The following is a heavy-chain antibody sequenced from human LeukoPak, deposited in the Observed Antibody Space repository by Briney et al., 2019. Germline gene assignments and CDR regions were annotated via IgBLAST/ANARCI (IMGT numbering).Heavy chain of an antibody. Sequence: GSLRLSCAASGFTFSSYAMSWVRQAPGKGLEWVPAISGSGGSTYYADSVKGRFTISRDNSKNTLYLQMNSLRAEDTAVYYCAKVGYCSGGSCYDYWGQGTLVTVSS. D-gene: IGHD2-15*01. CDR1: GFTFSSYA. CDR2: ISGSGGST. CDR3: AKVGYCSGGSCYDY. J-gene: IGHJ4*02. V-gene: IGHV3-23*01.